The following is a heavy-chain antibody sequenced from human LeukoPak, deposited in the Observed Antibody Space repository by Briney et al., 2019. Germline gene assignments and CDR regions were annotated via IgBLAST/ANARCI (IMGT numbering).Heavy chain of an antibody. V-gene: IGHV3-23*01. Sequence: GSLRLSCAASGFTFSSSAMSWVRQAPGEGLEWVSGISGSGANTYYADSVKGRFTISRDNSKNTLYLQMNSLRAEDTAVYYCAKSLRTSWYNFDYWGQGTLVTVSS. CDR2: ISGSGANT. CDR3: AKSLRTSWYNFDY. CDR1: GFTFSSSA. J-gene: IGHJ4*02. D-gene: IGHD6-13*01.